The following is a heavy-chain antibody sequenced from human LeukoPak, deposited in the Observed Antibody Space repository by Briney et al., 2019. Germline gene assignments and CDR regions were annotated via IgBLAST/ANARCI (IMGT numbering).Heavy chain of an antibody. CDR2: IYWDDDK. D-gene: IGHD5-18*01. CDR3: AHRLGYNYFDY. CDR1: GFSLSTSGVG. V-gene: IGHV2-5*02. J-gene: IGHJ4*02. Sequence: SGPTLVNPTQTLTPTCTFSGFSLSTSGVGVGWIRQPPGKALEWLALIYWDDDKRYSPSLKSRLTITRDTSKNQVVLTMSNMDPVDTATYYCAHRLGYNYFDYWGQGTLVTVSS.